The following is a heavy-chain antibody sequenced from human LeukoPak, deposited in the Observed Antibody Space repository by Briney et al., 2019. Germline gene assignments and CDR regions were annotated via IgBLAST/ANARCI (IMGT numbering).Heavy chain of an antibody. J-gene: IGHJ4*02. D-gene: IGHD3-16*01. CDR2: IYPGDSDT. V-gene: IGHV5-51*01. Sequence: GESLKISCKGSGYSFSNFWIGWVRQMPGKGLEWMGTIYPGDSDTRYSPSFHGQVTISADKSISTTYLQWSSLKASDTAMYYCATARGRSYGGFDFWGQGTLVTVSS. CDR3: ATARGRSYGGFDF. CDR1: GYSFSNFW.